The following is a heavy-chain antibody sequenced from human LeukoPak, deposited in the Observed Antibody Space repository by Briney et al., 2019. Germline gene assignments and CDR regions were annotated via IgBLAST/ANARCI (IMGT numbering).Heavy chain of an antibody. Sequence: ASVKVSCKASGYTFTSYYMHWVRQAPGQGLEWMGIINPSGGSTSYAQKFQGRVTITADESTSTAYMELSSLRSEDTAVYYCAGTTGSYVNWFDPWGQGTLVTVSS. CDR3: AGTTGSYVNWFDP. J-gene: IGHJ5*02. CDR1: GYTFTSYY. V-gene: IGHV1-46*01. D-gene: IGHD3-10*01. CDR2: INPSGGST.